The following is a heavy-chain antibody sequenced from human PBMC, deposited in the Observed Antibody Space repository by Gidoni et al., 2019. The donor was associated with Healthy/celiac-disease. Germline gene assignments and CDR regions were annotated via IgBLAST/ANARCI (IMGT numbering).Heavy chain of an antibody. D-gene: IGHD3-10*01. CDR1: GYTFTGYY. Sequence: QLVQSGAEVKKPGASVKVSCQASGYTFTGYYMHWVRQAPGQGLEWMGWINPNSGGTNYAQKFQGRVTMTRDTSISTAYMELSRLRSDDTAVYYCARDLRGDGYIPDAFDIWGQGTMVTVSS. CDR2: INPNSGGT. J-gene: IGHJ3*02. V-gene: IGHV1-2*02. CDR3: ARDLRGDGYIPDAFDI.